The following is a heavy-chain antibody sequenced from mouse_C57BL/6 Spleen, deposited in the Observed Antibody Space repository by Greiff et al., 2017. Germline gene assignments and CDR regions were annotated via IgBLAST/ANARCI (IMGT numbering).Heavy chain of an antibody. J-gene: IGHJ3*01. Sequence: EVMLVESGGGLVQPGGSLSLSCAASGFTFTDYYMSWVRQPPGKALEWLGFIRNKANGYTTEYSASVKGRFTISRDNSQSILYLQMNALRAEDSAAYYCARYSEYDWFAYWGQGTLVTVSA. CDR2: IRNKANGYTT. CDR3: ARYSEYDWFAY. D-gene: IGHD2-14*01. V-gene: IGHV7-3*01. CDR1: GFTFTDYY.